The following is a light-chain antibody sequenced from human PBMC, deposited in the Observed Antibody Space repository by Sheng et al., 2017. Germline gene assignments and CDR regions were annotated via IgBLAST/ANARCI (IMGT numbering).Light chain of an antibody. CDR2: LGS. CDR3: MQSLQTPWT. V-gene: IGKV2-28*01. CDR1: QSLLHSNGYKY. J-gene: IGKJ1*01. Sequence: DIVMTQSPLSLPVTPGEPASISCRSSQSLLHSNGYKYLDWYLRKPGQSPQLLIYLGSNRASGVPDRFSGSESGTDFTLKISRVEAEDVGVYYCMQSLQTPWTFGQGTKVEIK.